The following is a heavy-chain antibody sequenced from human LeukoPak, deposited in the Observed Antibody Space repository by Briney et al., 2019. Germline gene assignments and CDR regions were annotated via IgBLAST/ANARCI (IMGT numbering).Heavy chain of an antibody. CDR1: GGSISSSSYY. CDR2: INHSGST. V-gene: IGHV4-39*07. CDR3: ARGFSDYDSSGYRPFDY. J-gene: IGHJ4*02. D-gene: IGHD3-22*01. Sequence: SETLSLTCIVPGGSISSSSYYWAWIRQSPGKGLEWIGEINHSGSTNYNPSLKSRVTISVDTSKNQFSLKLSSVTAADTAVYYCARGFSDYDSSGYRPFDYWGQGTLVTVSS.